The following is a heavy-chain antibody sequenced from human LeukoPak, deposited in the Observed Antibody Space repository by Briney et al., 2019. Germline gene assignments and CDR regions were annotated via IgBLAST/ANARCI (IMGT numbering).Heavy chain of an antibody. J-gene: IGHJ3*02. CDR2: ISGSGGSGGRT. CDR1: GSTFRGYA. Sequence: GGSLRLSCEASGSTFRGYALTWVRQAPGKGLEWFSGISGSGGSGGRTYYADSVRGRFTISRDNSKNTLYLQMNSLRAEDTAVYYCARARSSYGYGDAFDIWGQGTMVTVSS. CDR3: ARARSSYGYGDAFDI. V-gene: IGHV3-23*01. D-gene: IGHD5-18*01.